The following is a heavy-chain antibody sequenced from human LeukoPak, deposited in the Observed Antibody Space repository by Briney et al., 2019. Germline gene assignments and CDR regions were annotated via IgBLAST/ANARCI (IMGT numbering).Heavy chain of an antibody. CDR1: GFTFSNYW. V-gene: IGHV3-74*03. CDR2: INTDGDRT. Sequence: PGGSLRLSCAASGFTFSNYWMHWVRHAPGKGLVWVSRINTDGDRTTYADSVKGRFAISRDNAKNTLYLQMNSLGAEDTAVYYCASARFLEWSSPYYYMDVWGKGTTVTVSS. D-gene: IGHD3-3*01. CDR3: ASARFLEWSSPYYYMDV. J-gene: IGHJ6*03.